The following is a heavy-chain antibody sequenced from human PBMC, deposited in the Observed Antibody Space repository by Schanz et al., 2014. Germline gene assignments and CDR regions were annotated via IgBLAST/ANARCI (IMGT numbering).Heavy chain of an antibody. CDR1: GYTFTRSG. CDR3: AREKGHGYSGFS. CDR2: IGGSDGNT. D-gene: IGHD5-12*01. Sequence: QVQLVQSGGEVKTPGASVKVSCKASGYTFTRSGISWVRQAPGQGLEWMGWIGGSDGNTNFAQKFQGGVIMTTDPSTSADHMERSRLTADDTAVYYCAREKGHGYSGFSWGQGTLLAVSS. V-gene: IGHV1-18*01. J-gene: IGHJ5*02.